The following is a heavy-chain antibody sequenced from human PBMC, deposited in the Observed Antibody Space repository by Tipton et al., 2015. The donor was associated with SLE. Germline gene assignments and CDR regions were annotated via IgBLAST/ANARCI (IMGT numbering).Heavy chain of an antibody. D-gene: IGHD5-24*01. CDR3: ARHRWRWNDAFDI. Sequence: TLSLTCTVSGFSFSSYYWSWIRQPPGKGLEWIGYVYYSGSTNYNPSLRGRITTSVDTSKNQFSLKLTSVTAAATAVYYCARHRWRWNDAFDIWGQGTMVTVSS. CDR2: VYYSGST. J-gene: IGHJ3*02. V-gene: IGHV4-59*08. CDR1: GFSFSSYY.